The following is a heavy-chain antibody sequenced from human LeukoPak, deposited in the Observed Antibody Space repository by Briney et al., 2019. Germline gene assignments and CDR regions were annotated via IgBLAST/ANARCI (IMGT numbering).Heavy chain of an antibody. J-gene: IGHJ4*02. V-gene: IGHV3-7*01. CDR2: IKQDGSEK. Sequence: GESLRLSCAASGFTFSNYWMSWVRLAPGKGLEWVANIKQDGSEKYYVDSVEGRLTISRDNAKNLLSLQMNSLRAEDTAVYHCARVFIVGSRSVFDFWGQGTLVTVSS. CDR3: ARVFIVGSRSVFDF. D-gene: IGHD2-21*01. CDR1: GFTFSNYW.